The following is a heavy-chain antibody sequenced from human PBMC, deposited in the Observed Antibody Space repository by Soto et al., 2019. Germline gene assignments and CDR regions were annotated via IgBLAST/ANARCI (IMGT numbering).Heavy chain of an antibody. Sequence: SVKVSCKASGGTFSSYAISWVRQAPGQGLEWMGGIIPIFGTANYAQRFQGRVTITADESTSTAYMELSSLRSEDTAVYYCARNTNYDRIAAAPFDYWGQGTLVTVSS. V-gene: IGHV1-69*13. CDR1: GGTFSSYA. J-gene: IGHJ4*02. D-gene: IGHD6-13*01. CDR2: IIPIFGTA. CDR3: ARNTNYDRIAAAPFDY.